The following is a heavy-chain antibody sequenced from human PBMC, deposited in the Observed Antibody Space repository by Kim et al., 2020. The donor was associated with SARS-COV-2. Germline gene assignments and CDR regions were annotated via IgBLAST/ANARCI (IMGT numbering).Heavy chain of an antibody. V-gene: IGHV3-33*05. D-gene: IGHD6-13*01. CDR2: ISYDGSNK. CDR3: ARDQSAGYSSSWNDY. J-gene: IGHJ4*02. Sequence: GGSLRLSCAASGFTFSSYGMHWVRQAPGKGLEWVAAISYDGSNKYYADSVKGRFTISRDNSKNTLYLQMNSLRAEDTAVYYCARDQSAGYSSSWNDYWGRGTVVSVSS. CDR1: GFTFSSYG.